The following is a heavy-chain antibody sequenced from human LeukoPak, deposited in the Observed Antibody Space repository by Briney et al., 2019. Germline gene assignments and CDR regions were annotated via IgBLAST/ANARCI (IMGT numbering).Heavy chain of an antibody. CDR3: ARGHYCGSGSYYNSEYFQH. Sequence: GGSLRLSCATSGFTFSDYYMSWIRQAPGKGPEWVSYISSSGSTIYYADSVKGRFTVSRDTAKNSLYLQMNSLRAEDTAVYYCARGHYCGSGSYYNSEYFQHWGQGTQVTVSP. D-gene: IGHD3-10*01. J-gene: IGHJ1*01. CDR1: GFTFSDYY. CDR2: ISSSGSTI. V-gene: IGHV3-11*01.